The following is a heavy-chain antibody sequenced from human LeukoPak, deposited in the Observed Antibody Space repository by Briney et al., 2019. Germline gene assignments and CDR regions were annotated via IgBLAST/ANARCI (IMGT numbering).Heavy chain of an antibody. D-gene: IGHD6-13*01. J-gene: IGHJ5*02. CDR3: ARVGGSSWYNWFDP. V-gene: IGHV3-21*01. CDR1: GFTFSGFS. Sequence: GGSLRLSCTASGFTFSGFSMNWVRQAPGKGLEWVSFISSSSSYIYYADSVKGRFTISRDNAKNSLYLQMNSLRAEDTAVYYCARVGGSSWYNWFDPWGQGTLVTVSS. CDR2: ISSSSSYI.